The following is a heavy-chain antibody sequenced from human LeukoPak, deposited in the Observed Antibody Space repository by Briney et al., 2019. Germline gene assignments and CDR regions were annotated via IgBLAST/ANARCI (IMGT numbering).Heavy chain of an antibody. D-gene: IGHD2-2*01. Sequence: SETLSLTCTVSGGSISSYYWSWIRQPPGKGLEWIGEINHSGSTNYNPSLKSRVTISVDTSKNQFSLKLSSVTAADTAVYYCAITTPAVTSAFDIWGQGTMVTVSS. J-gene: IGHJ3*02. CDR2: INHSGST. CDR1: GGSISSYY. CDR3: AITTPAVTSAFDI. V-gene: IGHV4-34*01.